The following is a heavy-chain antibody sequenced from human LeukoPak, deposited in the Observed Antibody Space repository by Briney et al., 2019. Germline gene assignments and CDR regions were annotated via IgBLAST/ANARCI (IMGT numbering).Heavy chain of an antibody. J-gene: IGHJ4*02. CDR3: ARMGYSSSSKDFDY. Sequence: ASVKVSCKASGGTFSSYAISWVRQAPGQGLEWMGGIIPIFGTANYAQKFQGRVTITTDESTSTAYMELSSLRSDDTAVYYCARMGYSSSSKDFDYWGQGTLVTVSS. CDR1: GGTFSSYA. V-gene: IGHV1-69*05. D-gene: IGHD6-6*01. CDR2: IIPIFGTA.